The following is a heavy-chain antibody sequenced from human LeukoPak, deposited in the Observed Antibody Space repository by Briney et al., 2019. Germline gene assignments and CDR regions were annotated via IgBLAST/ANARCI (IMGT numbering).Heavy chain of an antibody. Sequence: PGGSLRLSCAASGFTFSSYGMHWVRQAPGKGLEWVAVISYDGSNKYYADSVKGRFTISRDNSKNTLYLQMNSLRAEDTAVYYCARDPYDSSDYFDYWGQGTLVTVSS. CDR1: GFTFSSYG. V-gene: IGHV3-30*03. J-gene: IGHJ4*02. CDR2: ISYDGSNK. D-gene: IGHD3-22*01. CDR3: ARDPYDSSDYFDY.